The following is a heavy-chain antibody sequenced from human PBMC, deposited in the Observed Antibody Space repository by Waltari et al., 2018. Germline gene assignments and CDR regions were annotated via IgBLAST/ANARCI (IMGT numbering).Heavy chain of an antibody. CDR3: ACRNWNYDAFDI. Sequence: QVQLVQSEAEVKTPVASVKFSCKASGYPFTGYSMHWVRQAPGQGLEWMGRINPNMGGTNYAQKFQGRVTMTRDTSISTAYMELSRLRSDDTAVYYCACRNWNYDAFDIWGQGTMVTVSS. CDR2: INPNMGGT. D-gene: IGHD1-7*01. V-gene: IGHV1-2*06. CDR1: GYPFTGYS. J-gene: IGHJ3*02.